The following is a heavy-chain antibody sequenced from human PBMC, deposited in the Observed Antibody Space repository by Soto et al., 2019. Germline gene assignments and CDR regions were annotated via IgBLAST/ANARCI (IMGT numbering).Heavy chain of an antibody. Sequence: QVQLKESGPGLVRASETLSLTCNVSGGSIGSYYWNWLRQPAGKGLEWIGYVYYTGSTNYNPSLEGRATISVDSSKNQVSLNLRSVIAADSATYYCARVITYHYGMDVWGQGITVTVSS. CDR2: VYYTGST. D-gene: IGHD3-16*01. CDR1: GGSIGSYY. V-gene: IGHV4-59*01. J-gene: IGHJ6*02. CDR3: ARVITYHYGMDV.